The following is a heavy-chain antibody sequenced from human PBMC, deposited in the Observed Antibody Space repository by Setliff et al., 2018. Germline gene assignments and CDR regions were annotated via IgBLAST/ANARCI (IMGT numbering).Heavy chain of an antibody. J-gene: IGHJ5*02. CDR2: IYSSGNT. CDR1: GGSISSRSYY. D-gene: IGHD2-15*01. V-gene: IGHV4-39*06. Sequence: SETLSLTCTVSGGSISSRSYYWGWIRQPPGKGLEWIGSIYSSGNTYYNPSLKRRVTMSVDTSKNQFALNLRSVTAADAAVYYCVRDRTAYSYGLDPWGQGTLVTVSS. CDR3: VRDRTAYSYGLDP.